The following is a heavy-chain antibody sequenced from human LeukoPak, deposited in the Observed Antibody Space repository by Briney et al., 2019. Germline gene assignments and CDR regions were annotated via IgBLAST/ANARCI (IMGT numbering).Heavy chain of an antibody. CDR2: IHYSGST. CDR3: ARVAVSGYSDRWFDP. D-gene: IGHD3-22*01. Sequence: SETLSLTCAVYGGSFSGYYWSWIRQPPGKGLEWIGYIHYSGSTNYNPSLKSRVTISVDTSKNQFSLKLSSVTAADTAVYYCARVAVSGYSDRWFDPWGQGTLVTVSS. V-gene: IGHV4-59*01. CDR1: GGSFSGYY. J-gene: IGHJ5*02.